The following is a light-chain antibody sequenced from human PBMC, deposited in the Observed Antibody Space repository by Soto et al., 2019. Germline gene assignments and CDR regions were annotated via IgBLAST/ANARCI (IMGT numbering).Light chain of an antibody. CDR2: GAS. CDR1: QSINSY. Sequence: DIQMTKSPSSLSASVGDRVTITCRASQSINSYLNWYQQKPGKAPKLLIYGASSLQSGVPSRFSGSVSGTDFTLTISSLQPEDFATYYCQQSNSSPYTFGQGTKLEIK. J-gene: IGKJ2*01. V-gene: IGKV1-39*01. CDR3: QQSNSSPYT.